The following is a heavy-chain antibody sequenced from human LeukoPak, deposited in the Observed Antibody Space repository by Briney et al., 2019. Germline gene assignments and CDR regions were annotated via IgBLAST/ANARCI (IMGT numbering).Heavy chain of an antibody. CDR2: ITPNSGGT. V-gene: IGHV1-2*02. CDR1: GYTFTGYY. CDR3: AKGRNVVVVGATRNWFDP. Sequence: ASVKVSCKASGYTFTGYYMHWVRQAPGQGLEWMGWITPNSGGTSFAQKFQGRVIMTRDTSISTAYMELSRLRSDDTAVYYCAKGRNVVVVGATRNWFDPWGQGTLVTVSS. J-gene: IGHJ5*02. D-gene: IGHD2-15*01.